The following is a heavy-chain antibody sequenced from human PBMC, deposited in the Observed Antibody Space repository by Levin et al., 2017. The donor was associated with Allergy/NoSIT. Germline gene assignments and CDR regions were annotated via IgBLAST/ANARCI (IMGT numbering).Heavy chain of an antibody. CDR1: GYSFTSYW. J-gene: IGHJ6*02. D-gene: IGHD3-10*01. V-gene: IGHV5-10-1*01. Sequence: GESLKISCKGSGYSFTSYWISWVRQMPGKGLEWMGRIDPSDSYTNYSPSFQGHVTISADKSISTAYLQWSSLKASDTAMYYCARHGRGSYYYYGMDVWGQGTTVTVSS. CDR3: ARHGRGSYYYYGMDV. CDR2: IDPSDSYT.